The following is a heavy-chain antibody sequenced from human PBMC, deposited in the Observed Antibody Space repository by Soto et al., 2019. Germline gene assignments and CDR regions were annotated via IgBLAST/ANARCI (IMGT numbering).Heavy chain of an antibody. D-gene: IGHD3-3*02. CDR1: GGSFNNYY. J-gene: IGHJ5*02. CDR2: IDHSGST. Sequence: QVQLQQWGAGLLKPSETLSLTCAVYGGSFNNYYWSWIRQAPGKGLECIGKIDHSGSTNYNPSLKSRVTSSVDRSKNQFSLKLTSVTAADTAVYYCARGKPPTGLFSTYNCFDPWGQGTLVTVSS. CDR3: ARGKPPTGLFSTYNCFDP. V-gene: IGHV4-34*01.